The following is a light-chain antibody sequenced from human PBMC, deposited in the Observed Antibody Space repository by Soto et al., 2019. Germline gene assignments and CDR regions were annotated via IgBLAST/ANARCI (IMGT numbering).Light chain of an antibody. J-gene: IGLJ1*01. CDR3: SSYAASNNFDV. Sequence: QSALTQPPSASGSPGQSVTISCAGTSSDVGGYNYVSWYQQRPGKAPKLMIYEISKRPSGVPDRFSGSKSGNTASLTVSGLQAEDEADYYCSSYAASNNFDVFGSGTKVTVL. V-gene: IGLV2-8*01. CDR2: EIS. CDR1: SSDVGGYNY.